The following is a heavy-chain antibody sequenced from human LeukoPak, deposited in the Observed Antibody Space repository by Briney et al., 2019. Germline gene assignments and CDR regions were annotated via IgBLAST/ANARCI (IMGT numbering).Heavy chain of an antibody. V-gene: IGHV4-59*01. CDR1: GDSFSSYY. D-gene: IGHD4-17*01. CDR2: ISHIGRT. CDR3: ARDLVTVTKGFDI. J-gene: IGHJ3*02. Sequence: SETLSLTCAVSGDSFSSYYWTWIRQSPGTGLEWIGYISHIGRTNCSPSLKSRVTISIDTSKNQFSLKLRSVTAADTAVYYCARDLVTVTKGFDIWGQGTMVSVSS.